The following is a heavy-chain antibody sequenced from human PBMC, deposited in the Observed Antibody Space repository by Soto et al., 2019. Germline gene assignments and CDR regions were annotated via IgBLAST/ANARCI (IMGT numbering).Heavy chain of an antibody. J-gene: IGHJ3*02. V-gene: IGHV3-23*01. CDR2: ISSDGST. CDR1: GFTFSSHA. D-gene: IGHD3-22*01. Sequence: HPGGSLRLSCPASGFTFSSHAMSWVRQAPGKGLEWVSTISSDGSTYYADSVKGRFTISRDDSKNTLFLQMKSLRAEDTAIYFCAKDAAPYYYFSSGFDIWGQGTMVTVSS. CDR3: AKDAAPYYYFSSGFDI.